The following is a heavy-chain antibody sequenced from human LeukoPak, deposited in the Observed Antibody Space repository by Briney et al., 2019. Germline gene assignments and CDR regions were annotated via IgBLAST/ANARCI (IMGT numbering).Heavy chain of an antibody. CDR3: AREIRPSPFVD. CDR1: GGSLSDNF. D-gene: IGHD2-2*01. J-gene: IGHJ4*02. Sequence: PSETLSLTCAVYGGSLSDNFWSWIRQPPGKGLEWIGEINDSGGTNLNPALNSRVAMSVDSSRNQFSLRLSSVTAADTAVYYCAREIRPSPFVDWGQGTLVTVSS. CDR2: INDSGGT. V-gene: IGHV4-34*01.